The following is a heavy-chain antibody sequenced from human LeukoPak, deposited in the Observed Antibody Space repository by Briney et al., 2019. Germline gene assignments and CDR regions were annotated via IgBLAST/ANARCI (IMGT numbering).Heavy chain of an antibody. D-gene: IGHD6-6*01. V-gene: IGHV3-23*01. J-gene: IGHJ4*02. CDR3: AKDIGSSSSPGYFDY. Sequence: GGSLRLSCAASGFTFSSYAMSWVRQAPGKGLEWVSAISGSGGSTYYADSVKGRFTISRDNSKNSLYLQMNSLRAEDTALYYCAKDIGSSSSPGYFDYWGQGTLVTVSS. CDR2: ISGSGGST. CDR1: GFTFSSYA.